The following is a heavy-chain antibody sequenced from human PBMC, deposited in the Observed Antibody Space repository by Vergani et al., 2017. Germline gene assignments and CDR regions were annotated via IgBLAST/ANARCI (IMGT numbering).Heavy chain of an antibody. CDR1: GYTFTSYY. D-gene: IGHD1-26*01. CDR3: ARKVGATTLVFDY. V-gene: IGHV1-46*01. J-gene: IGHJ4*02. Sequence: QVQLVQSGAEVKKPGASVKVSCKASGYTFTSYYMHWVRQAPGQGLEWMGIINPSGGSTSYAQKFQGRVTMTTDTSTSTAYMELRSLRSDNTAVYYCARKVGATTLVFDYWGQGTLVTVSS. CDR2: INPSGGST.